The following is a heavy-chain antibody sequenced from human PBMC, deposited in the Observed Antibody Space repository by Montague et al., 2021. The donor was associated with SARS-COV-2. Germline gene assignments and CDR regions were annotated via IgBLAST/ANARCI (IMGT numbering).Heavy chain of an antibody. CDR2: ISQSGNT. D-gene: IGHD2-15*01. Sequence: SETLSLTCAVHGTSFSRYYWSWIRQPPGKGLEWIGEISQSGNTKYNPSLKSRVTISADTSKNQFSLKLTSVAAADTAVYYCARLRDGVVPSPILGIGPYFTYYYMDVWGKGTTVTV. CDR1: GTSFSRYY. J-gene: IGHJ6*03. V-gene: IGHV4-34*01. CDR3: ARLRDGVVPSPILGIGPYFTYYYMDV.